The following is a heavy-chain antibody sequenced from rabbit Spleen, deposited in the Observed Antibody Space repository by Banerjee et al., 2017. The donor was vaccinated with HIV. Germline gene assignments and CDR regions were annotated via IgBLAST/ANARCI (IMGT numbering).Heavy chain of an antibody. CDR2: IYAGSSGGT. D-gene: IGHD6-1*01. CDR3: ARRGAGAAGDNYATGDAFDP. J-gene: IGHJ2*01. CDR1: GFSFSSGYW. Sequence: QEQLEESGGDLVKPEGSLTLTCTASGFSFSSGYWICWVRQAPGKGLEWIACIYAGSSGGTYYASWAKGRFTISKTSSTTVTLQMTSLTAADTATYFCARRGAGAAGDNYATGDAFDPWGQGTLVTVS. V-gene: IGHV1S45*01.